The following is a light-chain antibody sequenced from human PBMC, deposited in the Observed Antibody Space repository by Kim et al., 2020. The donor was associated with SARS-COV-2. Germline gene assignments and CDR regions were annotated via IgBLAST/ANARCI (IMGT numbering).Light chain of an antibody. CDR1: SSDVGEYNY. CDR3: CSYAGRSQGV. V-gene: IGLV2-11*01. CDR2: DVS. Sequence: QSALTQPRSVSGSPGQSVTISCTGTSSDVGEYNYVSWYQQEPGKAPKLMIYDVSKRPSGVPDRFSGSKSGNTASLTISGLQAEDEADYYCCSYAGRSQGVFGGGTQLTVL. J-gene: IGLJ2*01.